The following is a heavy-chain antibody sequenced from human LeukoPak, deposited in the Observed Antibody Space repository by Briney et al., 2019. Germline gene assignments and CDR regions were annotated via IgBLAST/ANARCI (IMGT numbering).Heavy chain of an antibody. D-gene: IGHD4-11*01. CDR3: ARVLYSNLYYYYYMDV. V-gene: IGHV1-2*02. J-gene: IGHJ6*03. CDR1: GYTFTGYY. Sequence: ASVKVSCKASGYTFTGYYMHWVRQAPGRGREWMGWINPNSGGTNYAQKFQGRVTMTRDTSISTAYMELSRLRSDDTAVYYCARVLYSNLYYYYYMDVWGKGTTVTVSS. CDR2: INPNSGGT.